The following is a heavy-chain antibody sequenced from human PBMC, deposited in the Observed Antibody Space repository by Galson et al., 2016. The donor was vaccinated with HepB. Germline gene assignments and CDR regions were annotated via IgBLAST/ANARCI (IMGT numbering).Heavy chain of an antibody. CDR2: IDTDGRIT. CDR1: GFNFNTFW. V-gene: IGHV3-74*01. J-gene: IGHJ4*02. D-gene: IGHD5-12*01. Sequence: SLRLSCAASGFNFNTFWMHWVRQVPGNGLVWVSRIDTDGRITNYADSVRGRFTISRDNTKNTLFLQMNSPRAEDTAVYYCARDLGGYGGYWGQGTLVTVSS. CDR3: ARDLGGYGGY.